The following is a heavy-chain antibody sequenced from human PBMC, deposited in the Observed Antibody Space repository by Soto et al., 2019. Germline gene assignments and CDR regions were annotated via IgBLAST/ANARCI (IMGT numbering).Heavy chain of an antibody. D-gene: IGHD1-1*01. CDR2: SSNSGTFS. V-gene: IGHV3-11*06. CDR3: ARSGDNYNRLDY. CDR1: GFTFSDYY. Sequence: TGGSLRLSCEGSGFTFSDYYISWIRQAPGKGLEWISYSSNSGTFSRYADSVKGRFSISRDNTKNLLYLQVNSLRAEDTAVYYCARSGDNYNRLDYWGQGTPVTVSS. J-gene: IGHJ4*02.